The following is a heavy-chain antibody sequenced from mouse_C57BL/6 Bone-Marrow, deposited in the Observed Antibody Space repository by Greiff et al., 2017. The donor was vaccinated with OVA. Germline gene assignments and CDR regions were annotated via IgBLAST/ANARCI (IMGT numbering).Heavy chain of an antibody. CDR3: ARRSYYGDAMDY. V-gene: IGHV1-69*01. CDR2: IDPSDSYT. Sequence: VQLQQPGAELVMPGASVKLSCKASGYTFTSYWMHWVKQRPGQGLEWLGEIDPSDSYTNYNQKFKGKSTLTVDKSSSTAYMQLSSLTSEDSAVYYCARRSYYGDAMDYWGQGTSVTVSS. J-gene: IGHJ4*01. D-gene: IGHD1-1*01. CDR1: GYTFTSYW.